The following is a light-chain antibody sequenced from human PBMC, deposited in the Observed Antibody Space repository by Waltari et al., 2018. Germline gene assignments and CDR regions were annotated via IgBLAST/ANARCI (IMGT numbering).Light chain of an antibody. Sequence: EIVMTQSPATLSVSPGERATVSCRASQSFNGNLAWYQHKQGQAPRLLIYAASTRATGTPGRFSGGGSGTEFTLTISSLQSEDVAVYYCLQCYTTSWTFGQGTRVEIK. V-gene: IGKV3-15*01. CDR1: QSFNGN. J-gene: IGKJ1*01. CDR3: LQCYTTSWT. CDR2: AAS.